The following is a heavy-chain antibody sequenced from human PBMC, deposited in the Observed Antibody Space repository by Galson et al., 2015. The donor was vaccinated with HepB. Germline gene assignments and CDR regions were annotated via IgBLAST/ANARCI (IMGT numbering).Heavy chain of an antibody. V-gene: IGHV1-3*01. J-gene: IGHJ6*03. CDR3: AREETIFGWDWRRMDYMDV. D-gene: IGHD3-3*01. CDR1: GYTFTSYA. CDR2: INAGNGNT. Sequence: SVKVSCKASGYTFTSYAMHWVRQAPGQRLEWMGWINAGNGNTKYSQKFQGRVTITRDTSASTAYMELSSLRSEDTAVYHCAREETIFGWDWRRMDYMDVWGKGTTVTVSS.